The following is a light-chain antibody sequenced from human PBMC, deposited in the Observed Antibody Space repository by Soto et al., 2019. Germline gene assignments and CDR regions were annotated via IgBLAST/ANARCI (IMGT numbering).Light chain of an antibody. CDR1: QGISSY. CDR3: QHLNTYPIT. Sequence: IQLTQSPSSLSASLGDRVTITCRASQGISSYLAWYQQKPGKAPKLLIYGASTLEGGVPFRFSGSESGTDFTLTISSLQPEDFATYYCQHLNTYPITFGQGTRLEIK. CDR2: GAS. J-gene: IGKJ5*01. V-gene: IGKV1-9*01.